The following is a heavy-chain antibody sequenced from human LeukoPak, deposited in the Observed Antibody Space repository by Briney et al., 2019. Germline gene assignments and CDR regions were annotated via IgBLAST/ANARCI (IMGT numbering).Heavy chain of an antibody. CDR3: ARERIHYYYGMDV. CDR2: ISHDESRQ. Sequence: GGSLRLSCAASGFTFSSYAMDWVRQAPGKGLEWVAVISHDESRQDYADPVKGRFTISRDNSQNTLFLQMNSLRIEDTAVYYCARERIHYYYGMDVWGQGTTVTVSS. J-gene: IGHJ6*02. CDR1: GFTFSSYA. V-gene: IGHV3-30-3*01.